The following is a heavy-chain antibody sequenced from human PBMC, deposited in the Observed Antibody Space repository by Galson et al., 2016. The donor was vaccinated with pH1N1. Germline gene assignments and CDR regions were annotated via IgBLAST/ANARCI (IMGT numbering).Heavy chain of an antibody. CDR1: GFTFNEYG. CDR2: VIWNGGSP. Sequence: SLRLSCAASGFTFNEYGMNWVRQAPGKGLEWVSGVIWNGGSPGYADSVKGRFTISRDNARKSLYLQLNSLRAEDTAVYYCVRKNYGDAFDSWGRGTMVTVSS. J-gene: IGHJ3*02. V-gene: IGHV3-20*04. D-gene: IGHD3-10*01. CDR3: VRKNYGDAFDS.